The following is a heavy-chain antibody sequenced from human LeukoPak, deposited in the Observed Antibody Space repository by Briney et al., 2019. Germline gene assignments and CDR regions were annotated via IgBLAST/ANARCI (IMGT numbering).Heavy chain of an antibody. J-gene: IGHJ4*02. CDR2: ISNAGTI. D-gene: IGHD6-13*01. CDR1: GFTFRSYA. CDR3: AKDLSQQLVYYFDY. Sequence: GGSLRLSCAASGFTFRSYAMTWVRQAPGKGLEWVSEISNAGTINYADSVKGRFTMSRDNSKNTLYLQMNSLRAEDTAVYYCAKDLSQQLVYYFDYWGQGTLVTVSS. V-gene: IGHV3-23*01.